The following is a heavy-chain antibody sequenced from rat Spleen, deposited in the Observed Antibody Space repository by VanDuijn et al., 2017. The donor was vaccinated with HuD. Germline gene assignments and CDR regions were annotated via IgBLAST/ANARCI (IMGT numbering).Heavy chain of an antibody. Sequence: EVQLAESGGGLVQPGRSLKLSCAASGFTFSNYYMAWVRQAPTKGLEWVASISSGGVDTYYRDSVKGRFTISRDIAKSILFLEMDSLRSEDTATYYCARRHYGYTDYFDYWGQGVMVTVSS. V-gene: IGHV5-25*01. J-gene: IGHJ2*01. CDR2: ISSGGVDT. D-gene: IGHD1-9*01. CDR3: ARRHYGYTDYFDY. CDR1: GFTFSNYY.